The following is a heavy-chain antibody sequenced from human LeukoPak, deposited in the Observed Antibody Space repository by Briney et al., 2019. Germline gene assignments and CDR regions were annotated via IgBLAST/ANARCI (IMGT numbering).Heavy chain of an antibody. CDR1: GFTFSSYG. D-gene: IGHD5-24*01. V-gene: IGHV3-33*01. Sequence: GGSLRLSCAASGFTFSSYGMHWVRQAPGKGLGWVAVIWYDGSNKYYADSVKGRFTISRDNSKNTLYLQMNSLRAEDTAVYYCARDRRDGYNAFDYWGQGTLVTVSS. J-gene: IGHJ4*02. CDR2: IWYDGSNK. CDR3: ARDRRDGYNAFDY.